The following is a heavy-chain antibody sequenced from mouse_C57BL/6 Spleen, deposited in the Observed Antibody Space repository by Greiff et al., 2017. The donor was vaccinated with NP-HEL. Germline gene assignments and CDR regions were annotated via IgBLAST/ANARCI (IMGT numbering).Heavy chain of an antibody. D-gene: IGHD3-2*02. V-gene: IGHV10-1*01. Sequence: EVKVVESGGGLVQPKGSLKLSCAASGFSFNTYAMNWVRQAPGKGLEWVARIRSKSNNYATYYADSVKDRFTISRDDSESMLYLQMNILKTEDTAMYYCGRQRTAAQAYYFDYWGQSTTLTVSS. CDR2: IRSKSNNYAT. CDR1: GFSFNTYA. CDR3: GRQRTAAQAYYFDY. J-gene: IGHJ2*01.